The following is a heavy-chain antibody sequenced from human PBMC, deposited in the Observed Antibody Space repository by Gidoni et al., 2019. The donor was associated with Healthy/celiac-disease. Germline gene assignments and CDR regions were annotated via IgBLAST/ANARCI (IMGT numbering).Heavy chain of an antibody. CDR3: AKVPHGGGYAYYYGMDV. CDR2: ISGSGGST. CDR1: GFTFSSYA. J-gene: IGHJ6*02. V-gene: IGHV3-23*01. Sequence: EVQLLESGGGLVQPGGSLRLSCAASGFTFSSYAMSWVRQAPGKGLEWVSAISGSGGSTYYADSVKGRFTISRDNSKNTLYLQMNSLRAEDTAVYYCAKVPHGGGYAYYYGMDVWGQGTTVTVSS. D-gene: IGHD5-12*01.